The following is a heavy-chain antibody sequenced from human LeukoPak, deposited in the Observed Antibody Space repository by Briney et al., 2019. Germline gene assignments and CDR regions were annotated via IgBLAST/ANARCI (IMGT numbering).Heavy chain of an antibody. J-gene: IGHJ6*03. CDR1: GGTFSSYA. CDR3: ARDNFGTVAAPFYYMDV. CDR2: IIPIFGTA. D-gene: IGHD6-13*01. V-gene: IGHV1-69*13. Sequence: SVKVSCKASGGTFSSYAISWVRQAAGQGLEWMGVIIPIFGTANYAQKFQGRVTITADESTSTAYMELSSLRSEDTAVYYCARDNFGTVAAPFYYMDVWGKGTTVTVSS.